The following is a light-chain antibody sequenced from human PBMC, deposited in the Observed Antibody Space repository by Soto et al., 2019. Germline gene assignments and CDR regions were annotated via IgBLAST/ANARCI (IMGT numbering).Light chain of an antibody. CDR2: DTS. J-gene: IGKJ5*01. CDR3: QQYNKWPPIT. V-gene: IGKV3-15*01. Sequence: VVLTHSPATLSVSPWERATISCGASQSVSIKLAWYQQKPGQAPRLLIYDTSTRATGIPARFSGSGSGTEFTLTISSLQSEDFAVYYCQQYNKWPPITFGQGTRLEIK. CDR1: QSVSIK.